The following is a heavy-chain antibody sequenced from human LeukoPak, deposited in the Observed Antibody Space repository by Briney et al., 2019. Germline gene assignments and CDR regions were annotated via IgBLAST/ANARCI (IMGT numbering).Heavy chain of an antibody. CDR1: GFPFSGYE. D-gene: IGHD6-19*01. J-gene: IGHJ4*02. V-gene: IGHV3-48*03. CDR2: ICSSGTTR. CDR3: ALLAVASDFDY. Sequence: PGGSLSLSCAVSGFPFSGYEINWVRQAPGKGLEWVSNICSSGTTRYYADSVKGRFSISRDNAENSLYLQMNSLRVEDTVIYYCALLAVASDFDYWGQGALVTVSS.